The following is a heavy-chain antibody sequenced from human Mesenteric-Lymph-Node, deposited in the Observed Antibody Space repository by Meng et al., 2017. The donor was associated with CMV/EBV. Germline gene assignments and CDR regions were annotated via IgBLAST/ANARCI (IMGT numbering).Heavy chain of an antibody. CDR1: GFPFSNSD. CDR2: ISGNADST. V-gene: IGHV3-23*01. Sequence: GGSLRLSCAASGFPFSNSDMNWVRQAPGKGLEWVSSISGNADSTYYADSVKGRFTISRDNSKNTLYLQMNSLRAEDTAVYYCAKGEYYYDSSGYYDYYGMDVWGQGTTVTVSS. J-gene: IGHJ6*02. CDR3: AKGEYYYDSSGYYDYYGMDV. D-gene: IGHD3-22*01.